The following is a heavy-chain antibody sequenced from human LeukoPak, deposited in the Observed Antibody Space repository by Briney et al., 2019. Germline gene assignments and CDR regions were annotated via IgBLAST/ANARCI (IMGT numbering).Heavy chain of an antibody. D-gene: IGHD3-9*01. V-gene: IGHV4-39*01. J-gene: IGHJ6*03. CDR3: ARSYYDILTGYWNYYYYYMDV. Sequence: KASETLSLTCTVSGGSISSSSYYWGWIRQPPGKGLEWIGSICYSGSTYYNPSLKSRVTISVDTSKNQFSLKLSSVTAADTAVYYCARSYYDILTGYWNYYYYYMDVWGKGTTVTVSS. CDR2: ICYSGST. CDR1: GGSISSSSYY.